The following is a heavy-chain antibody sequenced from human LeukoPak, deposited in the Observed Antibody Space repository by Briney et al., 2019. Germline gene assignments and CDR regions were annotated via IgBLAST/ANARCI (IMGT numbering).Heavy chain of an antibody. D-gene: IGHD3-16*02. CDR2: VSGSGGST. CDR1: GFTFNNYA. Sequence: GGSLRLSCAASGFTFNNYAMSWVRQAPGKGLEWVSAVSGSGGSTYYADSVKGRFTISRDNSKNTLYLQMNSLRAEDTAVYYCAKDRLSVTYYYYGMDVWGQGTTVTVSS. V-gene: IGHV3-23*01. J-gene: IGHJ6*02. CDR3: AKDRLSVTYYYYGMDV.